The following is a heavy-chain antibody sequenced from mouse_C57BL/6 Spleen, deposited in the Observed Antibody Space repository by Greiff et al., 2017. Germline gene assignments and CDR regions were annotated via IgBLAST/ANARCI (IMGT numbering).Heavy chain of an antibody. V-gene: IGHV7-3*01. Sequence: EVKVEESGGGLVQPGGSLSLSCAASGFTFTDYYMSWVRQPPGKALEWLGFIRNKANGYKTEYSASVKGRFTISRDNSQSILYLQMNALRDEDSATYYCARTLYGNYPYYYAMDDWGQGTSVTVSS. J-gene: IGHJ4*01. CDR3: ARTLYGNYPYYYAMDD. CDR2: IRNKANGYKT. CDR1: GFTFTDYY. D-gene: IGHD2-1*01.